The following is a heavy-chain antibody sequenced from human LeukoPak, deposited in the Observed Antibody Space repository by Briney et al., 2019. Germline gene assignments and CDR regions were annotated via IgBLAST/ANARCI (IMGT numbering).Heavy chain of an antibody. Sequence: GESLKISCKGSGYSFTSYWIGWVRQMPGKGLEWMGIIYPGDSDTRYSPSFQGQVTISADKSISTAYLQWSSLKASDTAMYYCARREPGDQDWSDAFDIWGQGTMVTVSS. CDR2: IYPGDSDT. CDR1: GYSFTSYW. V-gene: IGHV5-51*01. D-gene: IGHD3/OR15-3a*01. J-gene: IGHJ3*02. CDR3: ARREPGDQDWSDAFDI.